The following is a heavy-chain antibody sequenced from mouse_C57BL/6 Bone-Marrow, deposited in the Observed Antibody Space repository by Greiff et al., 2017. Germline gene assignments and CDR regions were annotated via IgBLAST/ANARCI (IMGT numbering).Heavy chain of an antibody. CDR2: IDPSDSYT. D-gene: IGHD3-2*02. CDR3: ARGQGVAQATGDDFDY. V-gene: IGHV1-69*01. CDR1: GYTFTSYW. Sequence: QVQLQQPGAELVMPGASVKLSCKASGYTFTSYWMHWVKQRPGQGLEWIGEIDPSDSYTNYNQKFKGKSTLTVDKSSSTAYMQLSSLTSEDSAVYYCARGQGVAQATGDDFDYWGQGTTLTVSS. J-gene: IGHJ2*01.